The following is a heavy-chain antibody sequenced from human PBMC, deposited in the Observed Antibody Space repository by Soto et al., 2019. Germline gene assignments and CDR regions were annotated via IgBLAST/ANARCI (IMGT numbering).Heavy chain of an antibody. Sequence: PGGSLRLSCAASGFTFDDYAMHWVRQAPGKGLEWVSGISWNSGSIGYADSVKGRFTISRDNAKNSLYLQMNSLRAEDTALYYCAKGIRRARGDYVLDYWGQGTLVTVSS. CDR2: ISWNSGSI. V-gene: IGHV3-9*01. CDR1: GFTFDDYA. J-gene: IGHJ4*02. D-gene: IGHD4-17*01. CDR3: AKGIRRARGDYVLDY.